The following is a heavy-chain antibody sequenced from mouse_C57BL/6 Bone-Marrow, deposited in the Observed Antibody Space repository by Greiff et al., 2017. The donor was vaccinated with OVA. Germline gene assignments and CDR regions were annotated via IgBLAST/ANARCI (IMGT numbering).Heavy chain of an antibody. Sequence: VKLQQPGAELVKPGASVKLSCKASGYTFTSYWMHWVKQRPGRGLEWIGRIDPNSGGTKYNEKFKSKATLTVDKPSSTASKQLISRTAEDAAVYYCARGTADYWGQGTTLTVSS. CDR3: ARGTADY. CDR1: GYTFTSYW. CDR2: IDPNSGGT. V-gene: IGHV1-72*01. D-gene: IGHD1-2*01. J-gene: IGHJ2*01.